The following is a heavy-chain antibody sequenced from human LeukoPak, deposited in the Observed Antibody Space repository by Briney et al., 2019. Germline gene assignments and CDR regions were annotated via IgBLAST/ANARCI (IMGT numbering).Heavy chain of an antibody. J-gene: IGHJ6*03. V-gene: IGHV1-18*01. Sequence: ASVKVSCKASGYTFTSYGISWVRQAPGQGLEWMGWISAYNGNTNYAQKLQGRVTMTTDTSTSTAYMELRSLRSDDTAVYYCARLVEMATIYYYYYYMDGWGKGTTVTVSS. CDR2: ISAYNGNT. D-gene: IGHD5-24*01. CDR1: GYTFTSYG. CDR3: ARLVEMATIYYYYYYMDG.